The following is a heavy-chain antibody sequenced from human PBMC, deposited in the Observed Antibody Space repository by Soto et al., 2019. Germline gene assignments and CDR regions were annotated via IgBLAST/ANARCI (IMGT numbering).Heavy chain of an antibody. D-gene: IGHD2-2*01. CDR2: ISDDGNSK. CDR3: AKLGSSSWSPHYYFDY. Sequence: GGSLRLSCAASGFTFSNAWINWVRQAPGKGLEWVAVISDDGNSKYYTDSVKGRFTISRDNSKSTLYLQMNSLRAEDTAIYYCAKLGSSSWSPHYYFDYWGQGTLVTVSS. V-gene: IGHV3-30*18. J-gene: IGHJ4*02. CDR1: GFTFSNAW.